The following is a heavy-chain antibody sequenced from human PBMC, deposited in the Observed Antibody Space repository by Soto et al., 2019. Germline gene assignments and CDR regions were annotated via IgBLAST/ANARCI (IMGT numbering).Heavy chain of an antibody. J-gene: IGHJ6*02. V-gene: IGHV1-46*01. CDR2: INPSGGST. CDR3: ARDYLTTVTSPDLCYYYGMDV. D-gene: IGHD4-17*01. Sequence: ASVKVSCKASGYTFTSYYMHWVRQAPGQGLEWMGIINPSGGSTSYAQKFQGRVTMTRDTSTSTVYMELSSLRSEDTAVYYCARDYLTTVTSPDLCYYYGMDVWGQGTTVTVSS. CDR1: GYTFTSYY.